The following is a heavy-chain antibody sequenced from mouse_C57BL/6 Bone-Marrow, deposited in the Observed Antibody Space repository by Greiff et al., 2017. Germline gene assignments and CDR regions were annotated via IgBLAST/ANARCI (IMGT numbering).Heavy chain of an antibody. V-gene: IGHV14-4*01. D-gene: IGHD2-12*01. J-gene: IGHJ3*01. CDR1: GFNIKDDY. Sequence: EVQLQQSGAELVRPGASVKLSCIASGFNIKDDYMHWVKQRPEQGLEWIGWIDPENGDTEYASKFQGKATITADTSSNTAYLQLSSLTSEDTAVYYCTTGYDGPWFAYWGQGTLVTVSA. CDR2: IDPENGDT. CDR3: TTGYDGPWFAY.